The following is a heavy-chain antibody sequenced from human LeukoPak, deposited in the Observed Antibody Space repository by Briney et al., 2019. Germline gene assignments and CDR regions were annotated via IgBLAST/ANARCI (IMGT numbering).Heavy chain of an antibody. V-gene: IGHV4-59*01. CDR1: GGSISSYY. D-gene: IGHD2-15*01. J-gene: IGHJ5*02. CDR2: IYYSGST. Sequence: SETLSLTCTVSGGSISSYYWSWIRPPPGQGLEWIGYIYYSGSTNYNPSLKRRVTISVDTSKTQFTLRLSYVTAAAAAGCAFVLDRCCSVGRCGRHWFDPWGQGTLVTVSS. CDR3: VLDRCCSVGRCGRHWFDP.